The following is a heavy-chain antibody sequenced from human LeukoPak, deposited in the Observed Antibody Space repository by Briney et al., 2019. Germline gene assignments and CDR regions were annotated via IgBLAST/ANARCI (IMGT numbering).Heavy chain of an antibody. CDR2: INHSGST. D-gene: IGHD3-10*01. CDR1: GGSFSGYY. V-gene: IGHV4-34*01. J-gene: IGHJ5*02. Sequence: SETLSLTCAVYGGSFSGYYWSWIRQPPGKGLEWIGEINHSGSTNYNPSLKSRVTISVDTSKNQFSLKLSSVTAADTAVYCCARHKALLMVRGVSWFDPWGQGTLVTVSS. CDR3: ARHKALLMVRGVSWFDP.